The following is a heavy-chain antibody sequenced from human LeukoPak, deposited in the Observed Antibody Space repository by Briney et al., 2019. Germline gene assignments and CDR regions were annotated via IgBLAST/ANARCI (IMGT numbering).Heavy chain of an antibody. Sequence: GESLKISCKGSGYSFTSYWIGWVRQMPGKGLERMGIIYPGDSDTRYSPSFQGQVTISADKSISTAYLQWSSLKASDTAMYYCARHRRITMVREASNYYYYYMDVWGKGTTVTVSS. CDR1: GYSFTSYW. CDR2: IYPGDSDT. J-gene: IGHJ6*03. D-gene: IGHD3-10*01. CDR3: ARHRRITMVREASNYYYYYMDV. V-gene: IGHV5-51*01.